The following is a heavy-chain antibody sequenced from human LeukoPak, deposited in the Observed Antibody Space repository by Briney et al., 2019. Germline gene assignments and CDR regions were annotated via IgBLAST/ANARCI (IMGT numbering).Heavy chain of an antibody. Sequence: GGSLRLSCAASGFTVSSNYMSWVRQAPGKGLEWVSVIYSGGGTYYADSVKGRFTISRDNSKNTLYLQMNSLRAEDTAVYYCAREIGGALHYFDYWGQGTLVTVSS. D-gene: IGHD1-26*01. V-gene: IGHV3-53*01. J-gene: IGHJ4*02. CDR2: IYSGGGT. CDR3: AREIGGALHYFDY. CDR1: GFTVSSNY.